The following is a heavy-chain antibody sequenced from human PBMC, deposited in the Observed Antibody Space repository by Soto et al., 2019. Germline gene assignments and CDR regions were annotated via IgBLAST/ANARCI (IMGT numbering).Heavy chain of an antibody. CDR3: ARGSGIVALPGELEDVNYDY. Sequence: QVQLQQWGAGLVKPSETLSLSCAVYGQSFSGHSWAWIRQPPGKGLDWMGEINESGSTYYNPSLKSRVTISTDKSKNQFSLKLSSVSAADTAAYFCARGSGIVALPGELEDVNYDYWGQGTLVNVSS. D-gene: IGHD1-1*01. CDR2: INESGST. J-gene: IGHJ4*02. CDR1: GQSFSGHS. V-gene: IGHV4-34*01.